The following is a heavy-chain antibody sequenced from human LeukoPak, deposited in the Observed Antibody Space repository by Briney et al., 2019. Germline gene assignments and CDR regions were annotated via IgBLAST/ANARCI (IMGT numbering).Heavy chain of an antibody. D-gene: IGHD3-22*01. Sequence: GGSLRHSCAASGFTFISYSMHWVRQAPGKGLVWVSRISADGSTTRYADSVKGRFTVSRDNAKNTLYLQMISLRPEDTAVYHCSRDHGSTYYYDRWGQGSLVTVSS. V-gene: IGHV3-74*01. CDR3: SRDHGSTYYYDR. J-gene: IGHJ4*02. CDR2: ISADGSTT. CDR1: GFTFISYS.